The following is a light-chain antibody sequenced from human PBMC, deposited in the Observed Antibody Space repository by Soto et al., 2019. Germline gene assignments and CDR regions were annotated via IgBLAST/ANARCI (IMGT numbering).Light chain of an antibody. V-gene: IGKV3-20*01. Sequence: EIVLTQSPGTLSLSPGERATLSCRASQIISRSNVAWYQQKRGQAPRLLIYGASSRATGVPDRFSGSGSETDFTLTISRLEPEDFAVYYCQHYGGSPGFTFGPGTKVDIK. CDR3: QHYGGSPGFT. CDR1: QIISRSN. J-gene: IGKJ3*01. CDR2: GAS.